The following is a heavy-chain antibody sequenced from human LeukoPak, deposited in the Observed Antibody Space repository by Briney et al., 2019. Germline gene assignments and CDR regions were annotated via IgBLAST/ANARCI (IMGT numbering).Heavy chain of an antibody. V-gene: IGHV3-33*01. J-gene: IGHJ3*02. D-gene: IGHD2-2*01. CDR3: ARDSCSSISCPGHNAFDI. CDR2: MWYDGSDK. Sequence: GGSLRLSCAASRFSFSNYAMHWVRQAPGKGLEWVAIMWYDGSDKYNGDSAKGRFTISRDNSENTLYPQMKSLRAEDTGVYYCARDSCSSISCPGHNAFDIWSQGTMVTVSS. CDR1: RFSFSNYA.